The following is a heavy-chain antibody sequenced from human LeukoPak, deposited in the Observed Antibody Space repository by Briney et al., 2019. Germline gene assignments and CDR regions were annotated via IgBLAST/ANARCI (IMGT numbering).Heavy chain of an antibody. CDR3: ARARSSYGYGDAFDI. Sequence: GGSLRLSCAASGFTLSSYSMNWVRQAPGKGLEWVSSISSSSSYRYYADSVKGRFTISRDNSKNTLYLQMNSLRAEDTAVYYCARARSSYGYGDAFDIWGQGTMVTVSS. D-gene: IGHD5-18*01. J-gene: IGHJ3*02. V-gene: IGHV3-21*01. CDR2: ISSSSSYR. CDR1: GFTLSSYS.